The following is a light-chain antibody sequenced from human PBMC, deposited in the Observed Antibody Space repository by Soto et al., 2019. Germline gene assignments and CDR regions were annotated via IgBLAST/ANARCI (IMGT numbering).Light chain of an antibody. CDR1: QSVSSN. J-gene: IGKJ5*01. CDR2: DAS. CDR3: QQRSKWPPEVT. Sequence: EIVMTQSPATLSVSPVERATLSCMASQSVSSNLAWYQQKPGQAPRLLIYDASNRATGISARFSGSGSGTDFTLTISSLEPEDFAVYYCQQRSKWPPEVTFGQGTRLGIK. V-gene: IGKV3-11*01.